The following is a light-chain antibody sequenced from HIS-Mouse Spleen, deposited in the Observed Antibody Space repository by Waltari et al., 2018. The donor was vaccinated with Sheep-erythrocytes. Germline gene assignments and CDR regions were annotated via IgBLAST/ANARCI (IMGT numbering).Light chain of an antibody. CDR3: QQYGSSPFT. Sequence: EIVLTPSPGTLSSSPGERATLSCRASQSVSSIDLAWYQQKPGQAPRLLIYGASSRATGIPDRFSGSGSGTDFTLTISRLEPEDFAVYYCQQYGSSPFTFGPGTKVDIK. CDR1: QSVSSID. CDR2: GAS. J-gene: IGKJ3*01. V-gene: IGKV3-20*01.